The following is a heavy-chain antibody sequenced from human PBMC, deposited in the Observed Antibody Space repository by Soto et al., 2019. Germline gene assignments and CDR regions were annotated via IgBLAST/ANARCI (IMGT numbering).Heavy chain of an antibody. J-gene: IGHJ6*02. CDR2: ISPYTGNT. CDR1: GYIFVNYG. Sequence: QVQLVQSGDEVKKPGASVKVSCKASGYIFVNYGIAWVRQAPGQGLEWMGWISPYTGNTHSASKVQGRLTMTTDTSTSTAYIDLGSLTSADTAVYYCVMVDNYVHPTPQDVWGQGTTVTVSS. V-gene: IGHV1-18*01. D-gene: IGHD3-16*01. CDR3: VMVDNYVHPTPQDV.